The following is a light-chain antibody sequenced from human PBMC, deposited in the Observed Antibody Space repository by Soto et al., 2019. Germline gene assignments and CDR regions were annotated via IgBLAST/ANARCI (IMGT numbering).Light chain of an antibody. V-gene: IGKV3-20*01. Sequence: EIVLTQSPGTLSLSPGERATLSCRASQSVSSSYLAWYQQQPGQAPRLLIYGASSRATGIPDRFSGSGSGTDXTLTIXXLXPEXXAVXXXQXXGSSPXTFGQGTRLEIK. J-gene: IGKJ5*01. CDR2: GAS. CDR1: QSVSSSY. CDR3: QXXGSSPXT.